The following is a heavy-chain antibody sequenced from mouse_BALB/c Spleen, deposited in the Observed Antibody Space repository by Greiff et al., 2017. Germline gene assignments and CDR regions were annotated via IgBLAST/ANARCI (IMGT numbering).Heavy chain of an antibody. J-gene: IGHJ3*01. CDR2: ISSGGSS. CDR3: ARGRDGAWFAY. V-gene: IGHV5-6-5*01. CDR1: GFTFSSYA. D-gene: IGHD1-1*02. Sequence: DVMLVGSGGGLVKPGGSLKLSCAASGFTFSSYAMCWVRQTPEKRMEWVASISSGGSSYYPDSVKGRFTISRDNARNILYLQMSSLRSEDTAMYYCARGRDGAWFAYWGQGTLVTVSA.